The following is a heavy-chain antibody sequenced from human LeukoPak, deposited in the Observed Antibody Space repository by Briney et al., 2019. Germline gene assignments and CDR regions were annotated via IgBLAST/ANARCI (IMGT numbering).Heavy chain of an antibody. J-gene: IGHJ4*02. CDR2: ISSSSGTI. CDR1: GFTFSSYS. CDR3: ARGSPDYYDSSGYYYGFFDY. Sequence: GGSLRLSCAASGFTFSSYSMNWVRQAPGKGLEWVSSISSSSGTIYYADSVKGRFTISRDNAKNSLYLQMNSLRAEDTAVYYCARGSPDYYDSSGYYYGFFDYWGQGTLVTVSS. D-gene: IGHD3-22*01. V-gene: IGHV3-48*01.